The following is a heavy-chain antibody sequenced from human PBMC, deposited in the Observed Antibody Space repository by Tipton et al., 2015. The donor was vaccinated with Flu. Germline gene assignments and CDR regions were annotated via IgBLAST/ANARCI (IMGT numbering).Heavy chain of an antibody. V-gene: IGHV1-2*02. D-gene: IGHD4/OR15-4a*01. CDR3: ARVRVRPDPYYYGMDV. J-gene: IGHJ6*02. CDR2: INPNSGGT. CDR1: GYTFTGYY. Sequence: QLVQSGAEVKKPGASAKVSCKASGYTFTGYYMHWVRQAPGQGLEWMGWINPNSGGTNYAQKFQGRVTMTRDTSISTAYMELSRLRSDDTAVYYCARVRVRPDPYYYGMDVWGQGTTVTVSS.